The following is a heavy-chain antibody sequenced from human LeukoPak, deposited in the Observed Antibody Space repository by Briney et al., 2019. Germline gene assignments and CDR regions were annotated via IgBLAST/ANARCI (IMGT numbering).Heavy chain of an antibody. J-gene: IGHJ4*02. V-gene: IGHV1-2*02. CDR2: INPNSGAT. Sequence: ASVKVSCKASGYTFTGYYIHWVRQAPGQGLEWMGWINPNSGATNYAQKFQGRVSMTRDTSIFTAYMDLSRLRSDDTAVYYCAREASGAYSSSWYYFNYWGQGTLVTVSS. CDR1: GYTFTGYY. CDR3: AREASGAYSSSWYYFNY. D-gene: IGHD6-13*01.